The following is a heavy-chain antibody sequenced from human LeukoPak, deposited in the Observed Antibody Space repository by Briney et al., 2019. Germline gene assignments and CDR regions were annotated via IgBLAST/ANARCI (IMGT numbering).Heavy chain of an antibody. V-gene: IGHV1-2*02. D-gene: IGHD2-2*01. CDR3: AGSQVVPAAMGVYYYYYMDV. J-gene: IGHJ6*03. Sequence: ASVKVSCKASGYTFTGYYMHWVRQAPGQGLEWMGWINPNSGGTNYAQKFQGRVTMTRDTSISTAYMELSRLRSDDTAVYYCAGSQVVPAAMGVYYYYYMDVWGKGTTVTISS. CDR1: GYTFTGYY. CDR2: INPNSGGT.